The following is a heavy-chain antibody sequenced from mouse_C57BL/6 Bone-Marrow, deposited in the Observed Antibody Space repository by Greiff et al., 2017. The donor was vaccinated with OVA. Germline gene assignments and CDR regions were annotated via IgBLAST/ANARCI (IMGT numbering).Heavy chain of an antibody. V-gene: IGHV5-9-1*02. Sequence: EVQGVESGEGLVKPGGSLKLSCAASGFTFSSYAMSWVRQTPEKRLEWVAYISSGGDYIYYADTVKGRFTISRDNARNTLYLQMSSLKSEDTAMYYCTRDATADYFDYWGQGTTLTVSS. J-gene: IGHJ2*01. CDR2: ISSGGDYI. CDR1: GFTFSSYA. CDR3: TRDATADYFDY. D-gene: IGHD1-2*01.